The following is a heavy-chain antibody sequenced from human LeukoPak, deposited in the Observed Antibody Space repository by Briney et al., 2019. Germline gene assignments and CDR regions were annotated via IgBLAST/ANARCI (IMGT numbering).Heavy chain of an antibody. CDR2: FSGRGATA. Sequence: PVGSLRLSCAASGFTPSAYAMSWVRQAPGKGLEWVSAFSGRGATAYYADSVRGRFTISRDNSKNTLFLQMDSLGADDTAVNYCAKSSPFGTTWYGAIDVWGHGTTVTVS. V-gene: IGHV3-23*01. J-gene: IGHJ6*02. D-gene: IGHD6-13*01. CDR3: AKSSPFGTTWYGAIDV. CDR1: GFTPSAYA.